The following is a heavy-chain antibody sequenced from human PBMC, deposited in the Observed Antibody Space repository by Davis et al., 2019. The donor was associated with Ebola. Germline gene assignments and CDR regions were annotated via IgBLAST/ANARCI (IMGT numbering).Heavy chain of an antibody. J-gene: IGHJ4*02. Sequence: GESLKISCAASGFTFSRYTMNWVRQAPGKGLEWVSSISSSSSYIYYADSVKGRFPISRDNAKNSLYLQMNSLRAEDTAVYYFAREADYYDRSGYSKYFDYWGQGTLVTVSS. V-gene: IGHV3-21*01. CDR1: GFTFSRYT. CDR3: AREADYYDRSGYSKYFDY. D-gene: IGHD3-22*01. CDR2: ISSSSSYI.